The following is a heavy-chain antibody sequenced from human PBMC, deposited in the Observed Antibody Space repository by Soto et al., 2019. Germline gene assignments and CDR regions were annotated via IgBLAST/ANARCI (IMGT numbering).Heavy chain of an antibody. V-gene: IGHV3-30*18. CDR2: ISYDGSNK. CDR3: AKVNRALVMYYYGMDV. J-gene: IGHJ6*02. CDR1: GFTFSSYG. D-gene: IGHD3-16*02. Sequence: PGGSLRLSCAASGFTFSSYGMHWVRQAPGKGLEWVAVISYDGSNKYYADSVKGRFTISRDNSKNTLYLQMNSLRAEDTAVYYCAKVNRALVMYYYGMDVWGQGTTVTVSS.